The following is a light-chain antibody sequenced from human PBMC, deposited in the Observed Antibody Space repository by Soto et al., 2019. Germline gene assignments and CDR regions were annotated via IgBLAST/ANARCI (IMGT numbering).Light chain of an antibody. CDR1: QSISSY. CDR2: AAS. Sequence: DIQMTQSPSSLSASAGDRVTITCRASQSISSYLNWYQQKPGKAPKLLIYAASSLQSGVPSRFSGSGSGTDFTLTISSLQPEDFATYYCQQSYSTPRFGQGTKVDIK. CDR3: QQSYSTPR. J-gene: IGKJ2*03. V-gene: IGKV1-39*01.